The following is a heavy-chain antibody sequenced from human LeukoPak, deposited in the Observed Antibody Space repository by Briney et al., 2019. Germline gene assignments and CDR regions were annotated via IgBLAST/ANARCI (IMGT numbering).Heavy chain of an antibody. CDR2: ILWDGGSA. D-gene: IGHD5-18*01. CDR3: VRGATGFRYGHFDP. J-gene: IGHJ5*02. V-gene: IGHV3-43*01. Sequence: PGGSLRLSCAASGFTFDDYTMHWARQRPGKGLEWVAMILWDGGSAYYADSLKGRFAISRDNSKNSLFLEMTSLRSEDTALYHCVRGATGFRYGHFDPWGQGTLVTVSS. CDR1: GFTFDDYT.